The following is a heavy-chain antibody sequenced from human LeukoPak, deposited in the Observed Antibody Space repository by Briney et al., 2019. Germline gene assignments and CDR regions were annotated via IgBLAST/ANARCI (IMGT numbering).Heavy chain of an antibody. J-gene: IGHJ4*02. CDR3: ARVRYSDSSVLTRKRSYYFDY. CDR1: GGSSTNYF. CDR2: INRSAST. Sequence: SETLSLTCVLYGGSSTNYFWSWIRQPPGKGLEWIGEINRSASTNYNPSLKSRVTISIDTSKNQFSLKLSSVTAADTAVYYCARVRYSDSSVLTRKRSYYFDYWGQGTLVTVSS. V-gene: IGHV4-34*01. D-gene: IGHD3-22*01.